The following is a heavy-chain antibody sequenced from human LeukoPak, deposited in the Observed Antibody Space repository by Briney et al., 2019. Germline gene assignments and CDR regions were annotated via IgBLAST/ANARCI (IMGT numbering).Heavy chain of an antibody. CDR3: ARLPFYDILTGLEAPFDY. CDR1: GGSISSYY. V-gene: IGHV4-59*08. J-gene: IGHJ4*02. CDR2: IYYSGST. D-gene: IGHD3-9*01. Sequence: SETLSLTCTVSGGSISSYYWSWIRQPPGKGLEWIGYIYYSGSTNCNPSLKSRVTISVDTSKNQFSLKLSSVTAADTAVYYCARLPFYDILTGLEAPFDYWGQGTLVTVSS.